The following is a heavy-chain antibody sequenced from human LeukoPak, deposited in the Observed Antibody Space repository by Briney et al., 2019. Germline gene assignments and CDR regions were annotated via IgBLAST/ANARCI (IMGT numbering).Heavy chain of an antibody. V-gene: IGHV4-39*01. D-gene: IGHD3-3*01. CDR3: ARHLEDY. CDR2: IYYSGST. J-gene: IGHJ4*02. Sequence: SETLSLTCTVSGGSISSSSYYWGWIRQPPGKGLEWIGSIYYSGSTYYNPSLKSRVTISVDTSKNQFSLKLGSVTAADTAVYYCARHLEDYWGQGTLVTVSS. CDR1: GGSISSSSYY.